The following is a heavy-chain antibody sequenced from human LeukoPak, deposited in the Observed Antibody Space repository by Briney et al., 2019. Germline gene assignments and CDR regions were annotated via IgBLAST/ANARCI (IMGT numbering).Heavy chain of an antibody. D-gene: IGHD3-16*01. V-gene: IGHV3-48*03. J-gene: IGHJ6*04. CDR2: ISSSGSTI. Sequence: GGSLRLSCAASGFTFRSYEMNWVRQAPGKGLEWVSYISSSGSTIYYADSVKGRFTISRDNAKNSLYLQMNSLRAEDTAVYYCAEDEGDRCGWDYYFYGMGGLGKGTTVTVSS. CDR3: AEDEGDRCGWDYYFYGMGG. CDR1: GFTFRSYE.